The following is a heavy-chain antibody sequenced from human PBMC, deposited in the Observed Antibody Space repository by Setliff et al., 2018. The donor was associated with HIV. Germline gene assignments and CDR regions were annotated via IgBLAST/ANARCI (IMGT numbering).Heavy chain of an antibody. D-gene: IGHD2-8*01. Sequence: ASVKVSCKASGYTFNNYFLHWVRQAPGQGLEWMGRFHPYSGHTNYAQNFQGRVTMTMDASITTVYMELSRLTSDDTAVYYCVRLTADRTNYYYYMDVWGKGTTVTVSS. J-gene: IGHJ6*03. CDR1: GYTFNNYF. CDR2: FHPYSGHT. V-gene: IGHV1-2*06. CDR3: VRLTADRTNYYYYMDV.